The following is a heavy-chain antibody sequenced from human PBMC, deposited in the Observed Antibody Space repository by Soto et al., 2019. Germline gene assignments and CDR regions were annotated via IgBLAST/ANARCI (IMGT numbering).Heavy chain of an antibody. V-gene: IGHV4-59*01. D-gene: IGHD3-10*01. J-gene: IGHJ4*02. CDR2: IYYSGST. CDR3: ARAPRGNYGYPSYFDY. CDR1: GGSISSYY. Sequence: PSEPLSLTCTVSGGSISSYYWSWIRQPPGKGLEWIGYIYYSGSTNYNPSLKSRVTISVDTSKNQFSLKLSSVTAADTAVYYCARAPRGNYGYPSYFDYWGQGTLVTVSS.